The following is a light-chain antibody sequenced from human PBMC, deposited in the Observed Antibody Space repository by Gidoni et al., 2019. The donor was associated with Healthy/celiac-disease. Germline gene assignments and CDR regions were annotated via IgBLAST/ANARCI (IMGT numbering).Light chain of an antibody. J-gene: IGLJ2*01. Sequence: QSVLTQPPPLSGAPGQRAPISCTGSSPNIGAGYDVHWYQQLPGTAPKLLIYGNSNRPSGVPDRFSGSKSGTSASLAITGLQAEDEADYYCQSYDSSLSGFVVFGGGTKRTVL. CDR2: GNS. V-gene: IGLV1-40*01. CDR1: SPNIGAGYD. CDR3: QSYDSSLSGFVV.